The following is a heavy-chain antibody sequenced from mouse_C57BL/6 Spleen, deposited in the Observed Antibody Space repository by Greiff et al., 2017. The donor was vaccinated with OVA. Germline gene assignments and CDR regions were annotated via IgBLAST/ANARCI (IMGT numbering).Heavy chain of an antibody. CDR3: ARSSYGLDY. V-gene: IGHV1-61*01. CDR1: GYTFTSYW. J-gene: IGHJ2*01. Sequence: VQLQQPGAELVRPGSSVKLSCKASGYTFTSYWMDWVKQRPGQGLEWIGNIYPSDSETHYNQKFKDKATLTVDKSSSTAYMQLSSLTSEDSAVYYCARSSYGLDYWGQGTTLTVSS. D-gene: IGHD1-1*01. CDR2: IYPSDSET.